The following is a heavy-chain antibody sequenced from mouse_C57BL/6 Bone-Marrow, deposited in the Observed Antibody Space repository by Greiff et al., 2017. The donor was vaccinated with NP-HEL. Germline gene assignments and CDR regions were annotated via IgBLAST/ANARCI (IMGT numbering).Heavy chain of an antibody. CDR3: ARSGNWDYFDY. CDR1: GYTFTSYW. Sequence: QVQLQQPGAELIKPGASVKLSCKASGYTFTSYWMHWVKQRPGQGLEWIGMIHPNSGSTNYNEKFKSKATLTVDKSSSTAYMQLSSLTSEDSAVYYCARSGNWDYFDYWGQGTTLTVSS. J-gene: IGHJ2*01. D-gene: IGHD4-1*01. V-gene: IGHV1-64*01. CDR2: IHPNSGST.